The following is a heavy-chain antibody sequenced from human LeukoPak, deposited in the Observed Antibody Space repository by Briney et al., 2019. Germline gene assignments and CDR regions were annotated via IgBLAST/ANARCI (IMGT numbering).Heavy chain of an antibody. CDR3: ARSHFFRSGPHFDI. CDR1: GGSFSVYY. V-gene: IGHV4-34*01. Sequence: SETLSLTCAVYGGSFSVYYWSWIRQPPGKGPEWIGEINHSGTTNYNPSLKSRVTMSLDTSKNQFSLRLSSVTAADTAVYYCARSHFFRSGPHFDIWGQGTMVTVSS. CDR2: INHSGTT. J-gene: IGHJ3*02. D-gene: IGHD3-10*01.